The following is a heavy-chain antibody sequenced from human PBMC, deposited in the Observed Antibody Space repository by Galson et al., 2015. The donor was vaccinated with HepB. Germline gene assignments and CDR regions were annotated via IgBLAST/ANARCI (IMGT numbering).Heavy chain of an antibody. CDR3: ARAIEGYYILTGPYYYYYYMYV. D-gene: IGHD3-9*01. CDR1: GYTFTSYD. Sequence: SVKVSCKASGYTFTSYDINWVRQATGQGLEWMGWMNPNSGNTGYAQKFQGRVTMTRNNSISTAYMELSSLRSEDTAVYYCARAIEGYYILTGPYYYYYYMYVWGKGTTVTVSS. V-gene: IGHV1-8*02. CDR2: MNPNSGNT. J-gene: IGHJ6*03.